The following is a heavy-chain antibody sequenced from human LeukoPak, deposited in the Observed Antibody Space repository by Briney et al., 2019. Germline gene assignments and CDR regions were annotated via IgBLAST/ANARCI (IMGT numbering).Heavy chain of an antibody. Sequence: GGSLRLSCAASGFTFSSYWMHWVRQAPGKGLVWVSRINSDGSSTSYADSVKGRFTISRDNAKNTLYLQMNSLRAEDTAVYYCARGRRIAAIDYWGQRTLVTVSS. D-gene: IGHD6-13*01. J-gene: IGHJ4*02. CDR2: INSDGSST. V-gene: IGHV3-74*01. CDR1: GFTFSSYW. CDR3: ARGRRIAAIDY.